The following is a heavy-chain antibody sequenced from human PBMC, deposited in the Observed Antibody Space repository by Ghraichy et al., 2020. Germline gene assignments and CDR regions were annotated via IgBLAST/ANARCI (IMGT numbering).Heavy chain of an antibody. J-gene: IGHJ6*02. CDR2: IYYSGST. D-gene: IGHD6-19*01. V-gene: IGHV4-61*01. Sequence: ETLSLTCTVSGGSVSSGSYYWSWIRQPPGKGLEWIGYIYYSGSTNYNPSLKSRVTISVDTSKNQFSLKLSSVTAADTAVYYCARVPRGAVAGMVRYGMDVWGQGTTVTVSS. CDR1: GGSVSSGSYY. CDR3: ARVPRGAVAGMVRYGMDV.